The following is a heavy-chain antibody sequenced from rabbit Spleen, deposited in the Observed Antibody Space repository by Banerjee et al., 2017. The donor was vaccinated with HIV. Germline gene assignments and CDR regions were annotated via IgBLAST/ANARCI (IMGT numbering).Heavy chain of an antibody. V-gene: IGHV1S45*01. CDR2: IDSGSSGFT. CDR1: GVSFSGSSY. D-gene: IGHD7-1*01. Sequence: QEQLVESGGGLVKPGASLTLTCIASGVSFSGSSYMCWVRQAPGKGLEWIACIDSGSSGFTYFASWAKGRFTISRTSSTTVTLQMTSLTAADTATYFCARDLVTAIGWNFALWGPGTLVTVS. J-gene: IGHJ4*01. CDR3: ARDLVTAIGWNFAL.